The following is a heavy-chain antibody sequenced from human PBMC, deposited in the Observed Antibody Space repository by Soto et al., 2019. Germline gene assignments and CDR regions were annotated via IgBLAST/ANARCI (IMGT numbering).Heavy chain of an antibody. J-gene: IGHJ4*02. CDR1: GYTFTSYG. V-gene: IGHV1-18*01. CDR3: ATRSPAFDY. CDR2: ITTDKGKT. Sequence: QVQLVQSGPEVKKPGASVKVSCKTSGYTFTSYGISWVRQAPGQGLEWMGWITTDKGKTTYAQKFQGRGTMTTDTSTSTAYMELRSLRSDDTAVYYCATRSPAFDYWGQRTLIIVSS.